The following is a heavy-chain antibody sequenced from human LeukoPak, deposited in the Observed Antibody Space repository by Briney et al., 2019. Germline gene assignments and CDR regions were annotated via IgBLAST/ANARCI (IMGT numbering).Heavy chain of an antibody. Sequence: SVTLSLTCTVSDDSFSGYSWSWVRQPPGKGLEWIGSTHFRGTTNYAPSLESRVTISVDTSKNQFSLNLTSVTAADAAVYYCARERASSGGHNWFDPWGQGTLVTVSS. D-gene: IGHD4-23*01. CDR2: THFRGTT. J-gene: IGHJ5*02. CDR3: ARERASSGGHNWFDP. V-gene: IGHV4-59*01. CDR1: DDSFSGYS.